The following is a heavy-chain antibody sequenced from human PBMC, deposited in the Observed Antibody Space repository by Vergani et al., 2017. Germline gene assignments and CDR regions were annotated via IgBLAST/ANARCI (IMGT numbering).Heavy chain of an antibody. J-gene: IGHJ4*02. CDR2: ISSSSSYI. CDR3: ARGRIAAAGTN. Sequence: EVQLVESGGGLVKPGGSLRLSCAASGFTFSSYSMNWVRQAPGKGPEWVSSISSSSSYIYYADSVKGRFTISRDNAKNSLYLQMNSLRAEDTAVYYCARGRIAAAGTNWGQGTLVTVSS. V-gene: IGHV3-21*01. CDR1: GFTFSSYS. D-gene: IGHD6-13*01.